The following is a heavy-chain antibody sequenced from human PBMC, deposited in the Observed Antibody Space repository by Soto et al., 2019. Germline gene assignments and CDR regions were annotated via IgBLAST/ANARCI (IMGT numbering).Heavy chain of an antibody. CDR2: IIAIFGTA. CDR3: AGDQRDGYNNYYYYGMDV. Sequence: QVQLVQSGAEVKKPGSSVKVSCKASGGTFSSYAISWVRQAPGQGLEWMGGIIAIFGTANYAQKFQGRVTITGDETTSKAYMELSSLRSEDTAVYYCAGDQRDGYNNYYYYGMDVWGQGTTVTVSS. J-gene: IGHJ6*02. CDR1: GGTFSSYA. V-gene: IGHV1-69*12. D-gene: IGHD1-1*01.